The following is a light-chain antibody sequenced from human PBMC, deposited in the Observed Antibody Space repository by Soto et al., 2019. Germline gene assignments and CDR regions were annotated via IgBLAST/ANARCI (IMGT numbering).Light chain of an antibody. CDR3: QKYGRAPQT. J-gene: IGKJ2*01. Sequence: VVLTQSPASLSLSPGERATLTCRASQSFGGVDLACFQQTPDQAPRLLIYGATSLAPGIPDRFSGSGSGTDFTLTISRLESEDFAVYFCQKYGRAPQTFGEGTRLEI. CDR2: GAT. CDR1: QSFGGVD. V-gene: IGKV3-20*01.